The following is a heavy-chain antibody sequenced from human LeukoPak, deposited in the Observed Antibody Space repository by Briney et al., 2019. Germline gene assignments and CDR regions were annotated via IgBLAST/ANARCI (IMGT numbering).Heavy chain of an antibody. J-gene: IGHJ4*02. CDR1: GFIVSSNY. V-gene: IGHV3-66*01. CDR2: IYTSGTT. CDR3: ARENPSDSSSWSH. D-gene: IGHD3-22*01. Sequence: GGSLRLSCAASGFIVSSNYMSWVRQAPGVGLEWVSVIYTSGTTYYRDSVKGRSTISRDTSTNTLHLEMNNLRLDDTALYYCARENPSDSSSWSHWGQGTLVTVSS.